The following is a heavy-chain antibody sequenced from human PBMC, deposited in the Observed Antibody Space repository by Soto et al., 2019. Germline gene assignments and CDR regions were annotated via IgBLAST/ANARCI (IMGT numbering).Heavy chain of an antibody. D-gene: IGHD3-10*01. Sequence: GGSLRFSCAASGFTFSSYGMHWVRQAPGKGLEWVAVISYDGSNKYYADSVKGRFTISRDNSKNTLYLQMNSLRAEDTAVYYCAKGVSGPYYYYGMDVWGQGTTVTVSS. V-gene: IGHV3-30*18. CDR1: GFTFSSYG. CDR2: ISYDGSNK. J-gene: IGHJ6*02. CDR3: AKGVSGPYYYYGMDV.